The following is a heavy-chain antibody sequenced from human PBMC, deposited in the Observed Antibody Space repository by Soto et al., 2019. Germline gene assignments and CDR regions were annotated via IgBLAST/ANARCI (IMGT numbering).Heavy chain of an antibody. CDR2: IYYSGST. CDR3: ARGVCSGGSCYSNWFDP. D-gene: IGHD2-15*01. CDR1: GGSISSYY. V-gene: IGHV4-59*01. Sequence: SETLSLTCTVSGGSISSYYLSWIRLPPGKGLEWIGYIYYSGSTNYNPSLKSRVTISVDTSKNQFTLKLSAVTAADTAVYYCARGVCSGGSCYSNWFDPWGQGTLVTVSS. J-gene: IGHJ5*02.